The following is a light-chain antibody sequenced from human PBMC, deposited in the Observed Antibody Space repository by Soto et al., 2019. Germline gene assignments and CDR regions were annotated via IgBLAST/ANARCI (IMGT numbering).Light chain of an antibody. CDR3: AGWDDSLTGLV. Sequence: QSVLTQPPSASGTPGQRVTISCSGGSSNIGSNNVNWYQHLPGTAPKLLIYSNNQRTSGVPDRVSGSMSVTSASLAISGRQSEDEYEYYCAGWDDSLTGLVFGGGTKLTV. CDR1: SSNIGSNN. CDR2: SNN. J-gene: IGLJ2*01. V-gene: IGLV1-44*01.